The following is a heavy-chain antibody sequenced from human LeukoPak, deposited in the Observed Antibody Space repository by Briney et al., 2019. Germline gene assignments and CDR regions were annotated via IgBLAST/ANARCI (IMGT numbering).Heavy chain of an antibody. CDR1: GFTVSSNY. J-gene: IGHJ4*02. Sequence: GGSLRLSCAASGFTVSSNYMSWVRQAPGKGLEWVSVIYSGGSTYYAGSVKGRFTISRDNSKNTLYLQMNSLRAEDTAVYYCARYITRHYYDSSGYYHYFDYWGQGTLVTVSS. CDR3: ARYITRHYYDSSGYYHYFDY. V-gene: IGHV3-53*01. D-gene: IGHD3-22*01. CDR2: IYSGGST.